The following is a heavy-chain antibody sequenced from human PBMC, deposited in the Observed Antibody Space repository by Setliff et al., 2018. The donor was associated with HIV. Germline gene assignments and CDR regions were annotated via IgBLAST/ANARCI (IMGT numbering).Heavy chain of an antibody. J-gene: IGHJ4*02. CDR3: VRAAAGLDI. Sequence: LSLTCSVSGGSISSGSYYWSWIRQPAGKGLEWVGRITAKFNGYVKEYAASVQGRFTISRDDSKDSLFLQMNNLKTEDTAVYYCVRAAAGLDIWSQGIRVTVS. V-gene: IGHV3-72*01. CDR2: ITAKFNGYVK. CDR1: GGSISSGSYY.